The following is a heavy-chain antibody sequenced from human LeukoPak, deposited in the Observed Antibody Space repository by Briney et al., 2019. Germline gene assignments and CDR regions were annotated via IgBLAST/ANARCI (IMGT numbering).Heavy chain of an antibody. CDR1: GFTFSNHG. D-gene: IGHD1-26*01. CDR3: ARDPPGWEEPIDS. Sequence: GGSLRLSCTGTGFTFSNHGMTWVRQAPGKGLEWVSAIAIDGHTHYADSVKGRFTISRDNSKNTMYLQMTSLRAEDTAVYYCARDPPGWEEPIDSWGQGILVTVSS. V-gene: IGHV3-23*01. CDR2: IAIDGHT. J-gene: IGHJ5*01.